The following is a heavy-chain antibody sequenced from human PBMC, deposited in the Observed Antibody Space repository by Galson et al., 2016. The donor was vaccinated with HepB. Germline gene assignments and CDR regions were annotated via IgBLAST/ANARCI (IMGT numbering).Heavy chain of an antibody. CDR2: IWYDGSIQ. J-gene: IGHJ4*02. Sequence: SLRLSCAASGFTFINFGMHWVRQAPGKGLEWVAFIWYDGSIQYYADSVKGRFTISRDNSKNTLYLQMISLRVEDTAVYYCAKSYYYDSTGYLDYWGQGTLVTVSS. CDR1: GFTFINFG. V-gene: IGHV3-33*06. CDR3: AKSYYYDSTGYLDY. D-gene: IGHD3-22*01.